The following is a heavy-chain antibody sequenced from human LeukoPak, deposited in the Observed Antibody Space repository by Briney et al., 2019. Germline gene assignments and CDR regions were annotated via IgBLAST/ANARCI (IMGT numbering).Heavy chain of an antibody. Sequence: SQTLSLTCNVSGDSISSGGYSWSWIRQHPGKGLEWIGYMYYTGSTYYSPSLKSRVTISVDTSKNHFSLKLSSVTAADTAVYYCATAVKGAYYGMDLWGQGTTVIVSS. D-gene: IGHD3-16*01. J-gene: IGHJ6*02. CDR3: ATAVKGAYYGMDL. CDR2: MYYTGST. CDR1: GDSISSGGYS. V-gene: IGHV4-31*03.